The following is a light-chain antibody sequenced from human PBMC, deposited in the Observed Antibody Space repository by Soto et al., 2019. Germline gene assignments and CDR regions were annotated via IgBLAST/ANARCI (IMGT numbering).Light chain of an antibody. CDR2: DAS. CDR1: QTVSSG. J-gene: IGKJ4*01. Sequence: VLSLSLGALSVTQGERATVSCGASQTVSSGFLAWYQQKVGQAPRLLIYDASTRATGIPARFSGSGSGTEFTLTISSLQSEDFAVYYCQQYNNWPPFTFGGGTKVDIK. V-gene: IGKV3-15*01. CDR3: QQYNNWPPFT.